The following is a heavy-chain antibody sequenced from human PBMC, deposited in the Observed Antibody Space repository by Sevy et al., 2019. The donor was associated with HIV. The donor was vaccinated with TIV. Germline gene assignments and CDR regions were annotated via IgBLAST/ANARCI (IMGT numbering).Heavy chain of an antibody. CDR1: GFTFSDYY. J-gene: IGHJ6*03. V-gene: IGHV3-11*06. D-gene: IGHD2-2*01. CDR2: ISSSSSYT. Sequence: GGSLRLSCAASGFTFSDYYMSWIRQAPGKGLEWVSYISSSSSYTNYADSVKGRFTISRDNAKNSLYLQMNSLRAEDTAVYYCARGGYCSSTSCHAAYYYMDVWGKGTTVTVSS. CDR3: ARGGYCSSTSCHAAYYYMDV.